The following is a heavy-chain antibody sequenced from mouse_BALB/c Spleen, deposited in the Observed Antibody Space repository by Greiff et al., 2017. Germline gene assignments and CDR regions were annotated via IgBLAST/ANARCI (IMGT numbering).Heavy chain of an antibody. CDR3: AREYEGFAY. CDR1: GYSITSDYA. Sequence: DVQLQESGPGLVKPSQSLSLTCTVTGYSITSDYAWNWIRQFPGNKLEWMGYISYSGSTSYNPSLKSRISITRDTSKNQFFLQLNSVTTEDTATYYCAREYEGFAYWGQGTLVTVSA. V-gene: IGHV3-2*02. CDR2: ISYSGST. D-gene: IGHD2-14*01. J-gene: IGHJ3*01.